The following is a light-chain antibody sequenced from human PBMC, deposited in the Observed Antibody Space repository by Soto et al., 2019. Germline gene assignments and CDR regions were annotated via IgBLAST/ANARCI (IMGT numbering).Light chain of an antibody. CDR3: CSYAGTYTRV. Sequence: QSALAQPRSVSGSPGQSVTMSCTRTSSDVANYKYVSWYQQHPGKAPKLMIYDVNKRPSGVPYRFSGSKSGNTASPTISGLQAEDEADYYCCSYAGTYTRVFGTGTKVTVL. J-gene: IGLJ1*01. CDR2: DVN. V-gene: IGLV2-11*01. CDR1: SSDVANYKY.